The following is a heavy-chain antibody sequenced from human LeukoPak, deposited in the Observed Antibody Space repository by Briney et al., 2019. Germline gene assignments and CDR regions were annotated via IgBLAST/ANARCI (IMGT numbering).Heavy chain of an antibody. V-gene: IGHV1-69*13. CDR3: ARGSYYDILTGQRYYYYMDV. D-gene: IGHD3-9*01. J-gene: IGHJ6*03. CDR1: GGTFRSYA. Sequence: SVKVSCKASGGTFRSYAISWVRQAPGQGLEWMGGIIPIFGTTNYAQRFQGRVTITADESTSTAYMELSSLRSEDTAVYYCARGSYYDILTGQRYYYYMDVWGKGTTVTVSS. CDR2: IIPIFGTT.